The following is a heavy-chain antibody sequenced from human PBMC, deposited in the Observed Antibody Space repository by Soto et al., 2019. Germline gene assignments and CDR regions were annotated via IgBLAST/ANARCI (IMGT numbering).Heavy chain of an antibody. J-gene: IGHJ6*02. CDR3: VMVDNYVTPTPQDV. V-gene: IGHV1-18*01. Sequence: QVQLVQFGDEVKKPGASVKVSCKASGYIFVNYGIAWVRQAPGQGLEWMGWISPYTGNTHSATKIQGRLTMTTDTSTRTAYMDLGSLTSDDTAVYYCVMVDNYVTPTPQDVWGQGTTVTVSS. CDR2: ISPYTGNT. CDR1: GYIFVNYG. D-gene: IGHD3-16*01.